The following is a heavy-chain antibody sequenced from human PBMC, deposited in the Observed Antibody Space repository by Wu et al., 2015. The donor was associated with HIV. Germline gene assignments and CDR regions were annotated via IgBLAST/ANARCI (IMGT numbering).Heavy chain of an antibody. CDR1: GGTFSSYA. CDR3: ARVGDCSSTSCPNWFDP. Sequence: QVQLVQSGAEVKKPGSSVKVSCKASGGTFSSYAISWVRQAPGQGLEWMGGIIPIFGTANYAQKFQGRVTITTDESTSTAYMELSSLRSEDTAVYYCARVGDCSSTSCPNWFDPWGQGTLVTVSS. CDR2: IIPIFGTA. D-gene: IGHD2-2*01. V-gene: IGHV1-69*05. J-gene: IGHJ5*02.